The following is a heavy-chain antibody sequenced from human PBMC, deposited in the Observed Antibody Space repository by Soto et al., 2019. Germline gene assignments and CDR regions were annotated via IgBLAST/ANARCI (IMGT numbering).Heavy chain of an antibody. CDR2: INAGNGNT. Sequence: QVQLVQSGAEVKKPGASVKVSCKASGYTFTSYAMHWVRQAPGQRLEWMGWINAGNGNTKYSQKLQGRVTITRDTPASTAHMELSSLRSEDTAVYYCARVRSIQLTGLPDNCGMDVWGQGTPGTGSS. CDR3: ARVRSIQLTGLPDNCGMDV. V-gene: IGHV1-3*01. D-gene: IGHD5-18*01. J-gene: IGHJ6*02. CDR1: GYTFTSYA.